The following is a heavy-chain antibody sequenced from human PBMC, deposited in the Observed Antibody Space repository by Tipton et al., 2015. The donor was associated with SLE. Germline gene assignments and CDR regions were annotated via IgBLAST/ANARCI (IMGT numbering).Heavy chain of an antibody. J-gene: IGHJ3*02. CDR2: ISTSGGST. CDR1: EFTFSRYA. V-gene: IGHV3-23*01. CDR3: ARVVERERDAFDI. Sequence: SLRLSCTASEFTFSRYAMSWVRQAPGKGLEWVSSISTSGGSTYYADSVKGRFTISRDNSKNTLYLQMNSLRAEDTAVYYCARVVERERDAFDIWGQGTMVTVSS. D-gene: IGHD1-26*01.